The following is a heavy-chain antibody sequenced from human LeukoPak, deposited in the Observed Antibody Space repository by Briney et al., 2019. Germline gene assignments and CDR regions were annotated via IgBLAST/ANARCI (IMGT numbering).Heavy chain of an antibody. J-gene: IGHJ6*02. Sequence: PGGSLRLSCAASGFTFSSYWMSWVRQAPGKGLEWVANIKQDGSEKYYVDSVKGRFTISRDNAKNSLYLQMNSLRAEDTAVYYCARGRRGPAWLLPHYYYGMDVWGQGTTVTVSS. CDR1: GFTFSSYW. V-gene: IGHV3-7*01. D-gene: IGHD3-22*01. CDR2: IKQDGSEK. CDR3: ARGRRGPAWLLPHYYYGMDV.